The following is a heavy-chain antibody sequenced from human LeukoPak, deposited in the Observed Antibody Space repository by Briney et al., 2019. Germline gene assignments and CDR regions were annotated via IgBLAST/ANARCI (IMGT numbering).Heavy chain of an antibody. Sequence: SETLSLTCTVSGGSISSYYWSWIRQPPGKGLERIGYIYYSGSTNYNPSLKSRVTISVDTSKNQFSLKLSSVTAADTAVYYCARGQIAVAGTCYFDYWGQGTLVTVSS. D-gene: IGHD6-19*01. CDR3: ARGQIAVAGTCYFDY. V-gene: IGHV4-59*08. CDR1: GGSISSYY. J-gene: IGHJ4*02. CDR2: IYYSGST.